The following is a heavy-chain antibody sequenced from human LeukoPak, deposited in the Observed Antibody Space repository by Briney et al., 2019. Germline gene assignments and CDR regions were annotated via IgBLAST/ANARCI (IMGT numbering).Heavy chain of an antibody. D-gene: IGHD2-2*01. J-gene: IGHJ4*02. V-gene: IGHV4-34*01. CDR2: INHSGST. CDR1: GGSFSGYY. CDR3: ARSPVQCSSSTCFGFYFDY. Sequence: SETLSLTCAVYGGSFSGYYWSWIRQPPGKGLEWIGEINHSGSTNYNPPLKSRVTISVDTSKNQFSLKLSSVTAADTAVYSCARSPVQCSSSTCFGFYFDYWGQGTLVIASS.